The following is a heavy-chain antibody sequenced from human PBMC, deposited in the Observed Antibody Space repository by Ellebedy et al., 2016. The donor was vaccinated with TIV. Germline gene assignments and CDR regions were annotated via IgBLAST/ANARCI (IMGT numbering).Heavy chain of an antibody. Sequence: GGSLRLSXVGSGFIFDDYGMSWVRQAPGKGLEWVSGINWNGGSTGYADSLKGRFTISRDNAKKSLYLEMNSLRADDTALYYCARVYNGGYGEPADIWGQGTMVTVSS. D-gene: IGHD1-26*01. CDR2: INWNGGST. J-gene: IGHJ3*02. CDR1: GFIFDDYG. V-gene: IGHV3-20*03. CDR3: ARVYNGGYGEPADI.